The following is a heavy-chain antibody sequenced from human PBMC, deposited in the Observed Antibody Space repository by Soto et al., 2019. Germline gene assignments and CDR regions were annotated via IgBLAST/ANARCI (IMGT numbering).Heavy chain of an antibody. J-gene: IGHJ4*02. Sequence: EVQLLESGGGLVQPGGSLRLSCAASGFTFSSYAMSWVRQAPGKGLEWVSVLSGGGGTTYYADSVKGRFTISRDNSKNTLYLVMNSLRAEDTALYYCAKGHLYSGCDIFLGYWGQGTLVTVSS. CDR1: GFTFSSYA. V-gene: IGHV3-23*01. CDR3: AKGHLYSGCDIFLGY. CDR2: LSGGGGTT. D-gene: IGHD5-12*01.